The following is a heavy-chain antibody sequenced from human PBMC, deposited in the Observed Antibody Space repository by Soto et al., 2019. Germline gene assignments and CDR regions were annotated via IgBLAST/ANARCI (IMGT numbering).Heavy chain of an antibody. CDR2: INPSGGST. D-gene: IGHD3-10*01. V-gene: IGHV1-46*01. CDR3: ARFRPPYGMDV. Sequence: ASVKVFCKASGYTFTSYYMHWVRQAPGQGLEWMGIINPSGGSTSYAQKFQGRVTMTRDTSTSTVYMELSSLRSEDTAVYYCARFRPPYGMDVWGQGTTVTVSS. CDR1: GYTFTSYY. J-gene: IGHJ6*02.